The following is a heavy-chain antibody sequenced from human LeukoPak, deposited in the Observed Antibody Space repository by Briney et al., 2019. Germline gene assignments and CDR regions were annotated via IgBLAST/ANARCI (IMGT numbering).Heavy chain of an antibody. V-gene: IGHV3-74*01. J-gene: IGHJ3*02. CDR1: GFMLSSTW. Sequence: GGSLRLSCAASGFMLSSTWMHWVRQAPGKGLVWVSRINSDATSTSYADSVRGRFTISRDDAKNTMYLQMNSLRAEDTAMYYCVRGGIASAFDIWGQGTMVTVSS. CDR3: VRGGIASAFDI. CDR2: INSDATST. D-gene: IGHD6-13*01.